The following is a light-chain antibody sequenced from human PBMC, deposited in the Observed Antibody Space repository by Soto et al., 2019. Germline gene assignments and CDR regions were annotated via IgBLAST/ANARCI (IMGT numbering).Light chain of an antibody. CDR2: EGR. CDR1: SSDVGSYNL. J-gene: IGLJ3*02. V-gene: IGLV2-23*01. CDR3: CSYAASSTWV. Sequence: QSALTQPASVSGSPGQSITISCTGTSSDVGSYNLVSWYQQHPGKAPKLMIYEGRKRPSGVSIRFSGSKSGNTASLTISGLQAEDEAHYYCCSYAASSTWVFGGGTKLTVL.